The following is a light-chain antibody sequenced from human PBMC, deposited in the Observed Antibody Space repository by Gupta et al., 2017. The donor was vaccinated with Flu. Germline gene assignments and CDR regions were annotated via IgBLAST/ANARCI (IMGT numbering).Light chain of an antibody. CDR2: GAS. V-gene: IGKV3-15*01. CDR3: QQYNSWPPAYT. CDR1: QSVGSN. Sequence: ELVMTQSPATLSVSPGERVILSCRASQSVGSNVAWYQQKPGQAPRLLIYGASTRATGIPAKFSGSGSGTEFTLTISSLQSEDFAVYFCQQYNSWPPAYTFGQGTKLEIK. J-gene: IGKJ2*01.